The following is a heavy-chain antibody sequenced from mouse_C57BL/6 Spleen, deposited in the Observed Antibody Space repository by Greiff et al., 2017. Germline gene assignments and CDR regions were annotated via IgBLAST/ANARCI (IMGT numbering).Heavy chain of an antibody. CDR2: IYPRDGST. D-gene: IGHD1-1*01. CDR3: ARGNYGSIHWYFDV. J-gene: IGHJ1*03. V-gene: IGHV1-78*01. Sequence: QVPLQPSDAELVKPGASVKISCKVSGYNFTDHTIHWMKPRTEQGLEWHGYIYPRDGSTKYNETFQGKATLTADKYSRTSYMQLNSLTSEDSAVYFFARGNYGSIHWYFDVWGTGTTVTVSS. CDR1: GYNFTDHT.